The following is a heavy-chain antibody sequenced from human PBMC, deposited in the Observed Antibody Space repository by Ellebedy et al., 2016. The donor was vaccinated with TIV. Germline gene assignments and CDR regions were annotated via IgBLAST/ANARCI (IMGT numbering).Heavy chain of an antibody. CDR3: AAGNDGGWFDP. CDR2: IIPILGIA. V-gene: IGHV1-69*02. Sequence: AASVKVSCKASGGTFSSYPISWVRQAPGQGLEWMGRIIPILGIANYAQWFQGRVPITADKSTSIAYMELSSLRSEDTAVYYCAAGNDGGWFDPWGQGTLVTVSS. CDR1: GGTFSSYP. J-gene: IGHJ5*02. D-gene: IGHD1-1*01.